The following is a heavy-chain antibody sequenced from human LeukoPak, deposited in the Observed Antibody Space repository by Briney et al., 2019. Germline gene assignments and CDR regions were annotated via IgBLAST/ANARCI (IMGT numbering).Heavy chain of an antibody. CDR3: ARPRYGSSWFPYYYYGMDV. CDR2: IIPIFGTA. V-gene: IGHV1-69*01. D-gene: IGHD6-13*01. Sequence: SVKVSCKASGGTFSSYAISWVRQAPGQGLEWMGGIIPIFGTANYPQKFQGRVTITADESTSTAYMELSSLRSEDTAVYYCARPRYGSSWFPYYYYGMDVWGQGTTVTVSS. J-gene: IGHJ6*02. CDR1: GGTFSSYA.